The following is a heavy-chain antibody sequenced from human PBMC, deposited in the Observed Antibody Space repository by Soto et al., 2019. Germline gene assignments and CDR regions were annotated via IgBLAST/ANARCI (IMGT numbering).Heavy chain of an antibody. CDR3: ARVFYHSSGYYYDY. J-gene: IGHJ4*02. CDR1: GFTFSSYG. Sequence: PGGSLRLSCAASGFTFSSYGMHWVRQAPGKGLEYVSSISNNGGSTYHIDSVKGRFTISRDNSKNMLYLQMDSLRPEDMAVCYCARVFYHSSGYYYDYWGQGALVTVS. CDR2: ISNNGGST. D-gene: IGHD3-22*01. V-gene: IGHV3-64*02.